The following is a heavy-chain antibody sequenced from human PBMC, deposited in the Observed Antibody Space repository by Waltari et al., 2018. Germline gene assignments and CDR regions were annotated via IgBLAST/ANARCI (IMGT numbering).Heavy chain of an antibody. D-gene: IGHD7-27*01. CDR2: IIPIFCIP. V-gene: IGHV1-69*12. Sequence: VQLVQTGAELRNPGSSVKVSCKASGGPFGGDGSSWVRLTPGQRLEWLGVIIPIFCIPDYSQKCQDRLTITANASTSTAYMELSSLTSDDTAIYFCATHKLGISQHYYHMGAWGKVTTVTISS. CDR1: GGPFGGDG. J-gene: IGHJ6*03. CDR3: ATHKLGISQHYYHMGA.